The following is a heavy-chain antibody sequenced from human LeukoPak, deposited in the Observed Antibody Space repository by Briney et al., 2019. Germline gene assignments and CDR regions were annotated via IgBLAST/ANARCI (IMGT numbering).Heavy chain of an antibody. CDR1: GFTFSSYA. CDR3: AKRPSSRIVGATDYFDY. J-gene: IGHJ4*02. CDR2: ISGSGGST. V-gene: IGHV3-23*01. Sequence: GGSLRLSCVASGFTFSSYAMSWVRQAPGKGLEWVSAISGSGGSTYYADSVKGRFTISRDNSKNTLYLQMNSLRAEDTAVYYCAKRPSSRIVGATDYFDYWGQGTLVTVSS. D-gene: IGHD1-26*01.